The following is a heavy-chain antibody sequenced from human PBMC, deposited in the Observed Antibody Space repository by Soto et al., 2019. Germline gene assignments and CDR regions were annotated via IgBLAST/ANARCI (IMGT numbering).Heavy chain of an antibody. J-gene: IGHJ4*02. CDR1: GYTFTSYL. V-gene: IGHV1-18*01. Sequence: QVQLVQSGAEVKKPGASVKVSCKASGYTFTSYLISWVRQAPGQGLEWMGWISAYNGNTKYVQKFQGRVTMTTDTATSTADMELRSLRSDDTAVYYCARDGPPRDYWGQGTLVTVSS. CDR3: ARDGPPRDY. CDR2: ISAYNGNT.